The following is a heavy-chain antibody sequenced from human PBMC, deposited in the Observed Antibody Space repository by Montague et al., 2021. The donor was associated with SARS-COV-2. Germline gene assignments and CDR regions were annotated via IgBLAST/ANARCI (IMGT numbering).Heavy chain of an antibody. V-gene: IGHV4-31*03. CDR3: ARVGRQQLVRLSGMDV. CDR1: GGSISSGGYY. J-gene: IGHJ6*02. D-gene: IGHD6-13*01. CDR2: IYYSGST. Sequence: TLSLTCTVSGGSISSGGYYWSWIRQHPGKGLEWIGYIYYSGSTYYNPSLKSRVTISVDTSKNQFSLKLSSVTAADTAVYYCARVGRQQLVRLSGMDVWGQETTVTVSS.